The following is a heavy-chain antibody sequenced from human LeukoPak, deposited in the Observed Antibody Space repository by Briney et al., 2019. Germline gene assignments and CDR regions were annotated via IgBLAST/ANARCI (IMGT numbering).Heavy chain of an antibody. CDR3: ARHTGVGYGDPGPFGY. Sequence: SETLALTCTVSAASISSHYCSWIRQPPGKGLEWIGYIYYSGSTNYNPSLKSRVTISVDTSKNQFSLKLSSVTAADTAVYYCARHTGVGYGDPGPFGYWGQGTLVTVSS. CDR2: IYYSGST. J-gene: IGHJ4*02. D-gene: IGHD4-17*01. CDR1: AASISSHY. V-gene: IGHV4-59*08.